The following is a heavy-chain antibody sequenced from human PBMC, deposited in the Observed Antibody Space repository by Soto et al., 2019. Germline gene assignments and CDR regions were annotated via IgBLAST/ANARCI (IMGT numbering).Heavy chain of an antibody. J-gene: IGHJ4*02. CDR1: GFSFNNAW. CDR3: TTWYYSSSSY. Sequence: EVQLVESGGGFVKPGGSLRLTCAASGFSFNNAWMNWVRQAPGKGLEWVGRIKSNTHGGTTDYAAPVKGRVTISRDDSQNILFLQLNSLTTEDTAVYYCTTWYYSSSSYWGQGTLVTVSS. CDR2: IKSNTHGGTT. V-gene: IGHV3-15*07. D-gene: IGHD6-6*01.